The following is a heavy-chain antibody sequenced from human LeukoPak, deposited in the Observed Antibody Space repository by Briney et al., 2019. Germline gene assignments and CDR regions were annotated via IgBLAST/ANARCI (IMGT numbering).Heavy chain of an antibody. V-gene: IGHV4-31*03. CDR3: ARHNYYDSSGPEGFDP. CDR1: GGSISSGGYY. J-gene: IGHJ5*02. CDR2: IYYSGST. D-gene: IGHD3-22*01. Sequence: PSQTLSLTCTVSGGSISSGGYYWSWIRQHPGKGLEWFGYIYYSGSTYYNPSLKSRVTISVDTSKNQFSLKLSSVTAADTAVYYCARHNYYDSSGPEGFDPWGQGTLVTVSS.